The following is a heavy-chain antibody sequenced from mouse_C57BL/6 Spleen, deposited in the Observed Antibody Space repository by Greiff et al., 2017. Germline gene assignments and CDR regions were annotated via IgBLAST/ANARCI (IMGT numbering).Heavy chain of an antibody. CDR2: IDPSDSET. Sequence: QVQLQQPGAELVRPGSSVKLSCKASGYTFTSYWMHWVKQRPIQGLEWIGNIDPSDSETHYNQKFKDKATLTVDKSSSTAYMQLSSLTSEDSAVYYCARHYGSSYAYFDVWGTGTTVTVSS. J-gene: IGHJ1*03. D-gene: IGHD1-1*01. CDR3: ARHYGSSYAYFDV. V-gene: IGHV1-52*01. CDR1: GYTFTSYW.